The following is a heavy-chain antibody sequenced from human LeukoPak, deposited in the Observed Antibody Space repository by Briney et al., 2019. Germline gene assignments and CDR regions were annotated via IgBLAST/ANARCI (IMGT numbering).Heavy chain of an antibody. V-gene: IGHV4-59*11. CDR3: ARRALDFWSGRDYYYMDV. CDR2: IYYSGST. D-gene: IGHD3-3*01. J-gene: IGHJ6*03. CDR1: GGTITSHY. Sequence: SESLSLTCAASGGTITSHYWSWIRQPPGKGLEWLWYIYYSGSTNYNPSLKSRVTISVDTSKNQFSLMLSSVTAADTDVYYCARRALDFWSGRDYYYMDVWGKGTTVTVSS.